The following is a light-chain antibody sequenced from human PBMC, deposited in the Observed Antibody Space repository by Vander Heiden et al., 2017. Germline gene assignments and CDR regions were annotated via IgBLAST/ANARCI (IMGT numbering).Light chain of an antibody. Sequence: IVMTQSPLSLPVTPGEPASISCRSSQSLLYSNGNDHLDWYLQKPGQSPQLLIYLGSNRASGVPDRFSGTGSGTDFTLKISRVDAEDVGVYYCMQALQTPYTFGQGTKLEIK. CDR1: QSLLYSNGNDH. CDR3: MQALQTPYT. CDR2: LGS. J-gene: IGKJ2*01. V-gene: IGKV2-28*01.